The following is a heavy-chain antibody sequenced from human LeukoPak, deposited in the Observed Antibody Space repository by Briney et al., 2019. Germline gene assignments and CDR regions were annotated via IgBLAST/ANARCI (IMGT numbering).Heavy chain of an antibody. J-gene: IGHJ4*02. V-gene: IGHV3-74*01. CDR1: GFTFSSYW. Sequence: GGSLRLSCAASGFTFSSYWMHWVRQAPGKGLVWVSRINSDGSSTSYADSVKGRFTISRDNSKNTLYLQMNSLRAEDTAVYYCAKGPLIAVAGTTWDYWGQGTLVTVSS. D-gene: IGHD6-19*01. CDR3: AKGPLIAVAGTTWDY. CDR2: INSDGSST.